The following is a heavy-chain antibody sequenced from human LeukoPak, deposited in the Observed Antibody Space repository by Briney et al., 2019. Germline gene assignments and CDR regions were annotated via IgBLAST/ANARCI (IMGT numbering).Heavy chain of an antibody. D-gene: IGHD5-18*01. CDR3: ARALGYNYGYSLCFDY. CDR1: GFTFSSYS. CDR2: ISSSRSYI. V-gene: IGHV3-21*01. J-gene: IGHJ4*02. Sequence: GGSLRLSCAASGFTFSSYSMNWVRQAPGKGPEWVSSISSSRSYIYYADSVKGRFTISRDNAKNSLYLQMNSLRAEDTAVYYCARALGYNYGYSLCFDYWGQGTLVSASS.